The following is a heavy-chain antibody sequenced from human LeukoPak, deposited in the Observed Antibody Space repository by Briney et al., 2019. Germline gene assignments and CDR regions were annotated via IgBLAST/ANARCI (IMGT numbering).Heavy chain of an antibody. Sequence: SGGSLRLSCAASGFTFSDYYMSWIRQAPGKGLEWVSYIRSSGSTIYYADSVKGRFTISRDNAKNSLYLQMNSLRAEDTVVYYCARVDCSSTSCYEFDYWGQGTLVTVSS. CDR3: ARVDCSSTSCYEFDY. CDR1: GFTFSDYY. V-gene: IGHV3-11*04. J-gene: IGHJ4*02. CDR2: IRSSGSTI. D-gene: IGHD2-2*01.